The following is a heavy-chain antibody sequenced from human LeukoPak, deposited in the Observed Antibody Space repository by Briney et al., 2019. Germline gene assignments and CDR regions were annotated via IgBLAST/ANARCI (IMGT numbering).Heavy chain of an antibody. CDR1: GFTFDDYA. J-gene: IGHJ4*02. D-gene: IGHD3-10*01. CDR2: ISWNSGSI. Sequence: GRSLRLSCAASGFTFDDYAMHWVRQAPGKGLEWVSGISWNSGSIGYADSVKGRFIISRDNSKNTAYLQMNSLRADDTAVYYCAKTVHSASGNWASGHFDYWGQGTLVTVSS. CDR3: AKTVHSASGNWASGHFDY. V-gene: IGHV3-9*01.